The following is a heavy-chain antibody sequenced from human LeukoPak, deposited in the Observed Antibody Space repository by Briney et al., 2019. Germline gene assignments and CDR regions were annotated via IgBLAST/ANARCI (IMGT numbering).Heavy chain of an antibody. CDR2: IYTSGST. V-gene: IGHV4-61*02. CDR3: AAGSSWYRYNWFDP. CDR1: GGSISSGSYY. D-gene: IGHD6-13*01. J-gene: IGHJ5*02. Sequence: PSQTLSLTCTVSGGSISSGSYYWSWIRQPAGKGLEWIGRIYTSGSTNYNPSLKSRVTISVDTSKNQFSLKLSSVTAADTAVYYCAAGSSWYRYNWFDPWGQGTLVTVSS.